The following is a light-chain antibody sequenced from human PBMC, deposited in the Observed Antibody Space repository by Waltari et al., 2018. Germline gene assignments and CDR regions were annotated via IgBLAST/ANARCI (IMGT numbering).Light chain of an antibody. J-gene: IGLJ2*01. Sequence: SYVLTQPPSVSVAPGKTARITCGGDHIETTSVHWYQQRPGQAPVLVLYYDSDRPSGIPERFSGSNSGNTATLTISRVEAGDEADYYCQVWDSDSDHVVFGGGTKLTVL. CDR1: HIETTS. CDR3: QVWDSDSDHVV. CDR2: YDS. V-gene: IGLV3-21*04.